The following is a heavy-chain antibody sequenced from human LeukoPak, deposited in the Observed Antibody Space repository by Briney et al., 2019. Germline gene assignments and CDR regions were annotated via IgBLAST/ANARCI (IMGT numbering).Heavy chain of an antibody. J-gene: IGHJ4*02. CDR1: GGSISSSSYY. Sequence: PSETLSLTCTVSGGSISSSSYYWGWIRQPPGKGLEWIGSIYHSGSTYYNPSLKSRVTISVDTSKNQFSLKLSSVTAADTAVYYCARALEGSSSQYYFDYWGQGTLVTVSS. CDR3: ARALEGSSSQYYFDY. CDR2: IYHSGST. D-gene: IGHD6-13*01. V-gene: IGHV4-39*07.